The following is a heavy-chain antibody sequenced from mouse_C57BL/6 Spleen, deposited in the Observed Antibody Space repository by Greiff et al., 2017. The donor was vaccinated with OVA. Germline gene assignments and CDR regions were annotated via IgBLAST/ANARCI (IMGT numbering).Heavy chain of an antibody. V-gene: IGHV1-64*01. CDR2: IHPNSGST. J-gene: IGHJ4*01. CDR3: ARGPFVTTYAKDY. D-gene: IGHD1-1*01. Sequence: QVQLQQPGAELVKPGASVKLSCKASGYTFTSYWMHWVKQRPGQGLAWIGMIHPNSGSTNYNEKFKSKATLTVDKSSSTAYMQLSSLTSEDSAIYYCARGPFVTTYAKDYWGQGTSVTVSS. CDR1: GYTFTSYW.